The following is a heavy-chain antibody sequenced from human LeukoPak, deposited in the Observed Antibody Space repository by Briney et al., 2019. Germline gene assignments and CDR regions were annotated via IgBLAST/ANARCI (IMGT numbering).Heavy chain of an antibody. J-gene: IGHJ2*01. CDR2: INPSGGST. V-gene: IGHV1-46*01. CDR1: GYTFTSYY. Sequence: ASVKVSCKASGYTFTSYYMHWVRQAPGQGLEWMGIINPSGGSTSYAQKFQGRVTMTRDMSTSTVYMELSSLRSDDTAVYYCARDLSLGLPGNYWYFDLWGRGTLVTVSS. D-gene: IGHD7-27*01. CDR3: ARDLSLGLPGNYWYFDL.